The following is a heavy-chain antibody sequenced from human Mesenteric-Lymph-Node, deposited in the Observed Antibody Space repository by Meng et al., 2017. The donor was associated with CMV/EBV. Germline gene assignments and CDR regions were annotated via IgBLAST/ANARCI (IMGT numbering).Heavy chain of an antibody. J-gene: IGHJ3*02. V-gene: IGHV3-33*08. Sequence: GESLKISCAASGFTFSDYYMHWVRQAPGKGLEWVAFIRYDGSNKYYADSVKGRFTISRDNAKNSLYLQMNSLRAEDTALYYCARKGRDAFDIWGQGTMVTVSS. CDR1: GFTFSDYY. D-gene: IGHD2-15*01. CDR2: IRYDGSNK. CDR3: ARKGRDAFDI.